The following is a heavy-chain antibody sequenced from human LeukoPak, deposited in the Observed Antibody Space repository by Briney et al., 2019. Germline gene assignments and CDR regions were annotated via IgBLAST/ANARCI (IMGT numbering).Heavy chain of an antibody. Sequence: ASVKVSCKASGYTFTSYDINWVRQATGQGLEWMGWMNPNSGNTGYAQKFQGRVTMTRNTSISTAYMELSSLRSEDTAVYYCARGHLPIVVVTAIPGGNWFDPWGRGTLVTVSS. V-gene: IGHV1-8*01. D-gene: IGHD2-21*02. CDR3: ARGHLPIVVVTAIPGGNWFDP. J-gene: IGHJ5*02. CDR2: MNPNSGNT. CDR1: GYTFTSYD.